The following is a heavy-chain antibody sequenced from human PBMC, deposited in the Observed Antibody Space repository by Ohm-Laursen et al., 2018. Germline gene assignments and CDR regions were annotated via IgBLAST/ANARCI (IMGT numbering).Heavy chain of an antibody. CDR1: GGSISSYY. V-gene: IGHV4-4*07. CDR2: IHTSGST. CDR3: ARVPWPKDWYFDL. J-gene: IGHJ2*01. D-gene: IGHD5-12*01. Sequence: SETLSLTCIVSGGSISSYYWTWIRQPAGEGLEWIGRIHTSGSTNYNPSLKSRVTMSVDTSRTQFSLKLSSVTAADTAVYYCARVPWPKDWYFDLWGRGTLVTVSS.